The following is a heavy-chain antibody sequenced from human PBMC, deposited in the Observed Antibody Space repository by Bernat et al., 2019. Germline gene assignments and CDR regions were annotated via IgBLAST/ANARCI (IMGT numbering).Heavy chain of an antibody. D-gene: IGHD3-3*01. V-gene: IGHV3-15*07. Sequence: EVQLVESGGGLVKPGGSLRLSCAASGFTFSNAWMNWVRQAPGKGLEWVGRIKSKTDGGTTDYAAPVKGRFTISRDDSKNTLYLQMNSQKTEDTAVYYCTTLGDKRFLEWLRYWGQGTLVTVSS. CDR1: GFTFSNAW. J-gene: IGHJ4*02. CDR2: IKSKTDGGTT. CDR3: TTLGDKRFLEWLRY.